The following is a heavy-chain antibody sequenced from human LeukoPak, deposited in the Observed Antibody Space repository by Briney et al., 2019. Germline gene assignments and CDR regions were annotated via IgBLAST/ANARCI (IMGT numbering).Heavy chain of an antibody. D-gene: IGHD5-24*01. CDR3: ARGGGWLQSFNY. Sequence: SVTLSLTCTVYSGPFSGYYWIWLRQPPGKGLEWIRDINHSGSTNYNPSLKSRVTISVDTSKNQFTLKLSSVTAADTAVYDCARGGGWLQSFNYWGQGTLVTVSS. CDR2: INHSGST. V-gene: IGHV4-34*01. J-gene: IGHJ4*02. CDR1: SGPFSGYY.